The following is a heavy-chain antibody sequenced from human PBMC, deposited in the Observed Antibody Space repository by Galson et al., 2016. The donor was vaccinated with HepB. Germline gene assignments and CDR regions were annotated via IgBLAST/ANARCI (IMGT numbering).Heavy chain of an antibody. CDR3: ARGSGYLIDY. D-gene: IGHD5-18*01. Sequence: SLRLSCAASGFTFSGFWMNWVRQAPGKGLEWVAIIKEDGSDKHCVDSVKGRFTISRDNAKNSLYLQMDSLRGEDTAVYYCARGSGYLIDYWGQGTLVTVSS. CDR2: IKEDGSDK. J-gene: IGHJ4*02. CDR1: GFTFSGFW. V-gene: IGHV3-7*04.